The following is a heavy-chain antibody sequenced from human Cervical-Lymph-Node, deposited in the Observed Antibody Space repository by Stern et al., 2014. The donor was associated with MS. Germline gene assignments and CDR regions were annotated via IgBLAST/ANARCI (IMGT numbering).Heavy chain of an antibody. J-gene: IGHJ3*02. CDR1: GGSISSGGYY. V-gene: IGHV4-31*03. CDR2: IYYSGST. CDR3: ARGGDILTLGAFDI. D-gene: IGHD3-9*01. Sequence: QVQLQESGPGLVKPSQTLSLTCTVSGGSISSGGYYWSWIRQHPGKGLEWIGYIYYSGSTYYNPSLKSRVTISVDTSKNQFSLKLSSVTAADTAVYYCARGGDILTLGAFDIWGQGTMVTVSS.